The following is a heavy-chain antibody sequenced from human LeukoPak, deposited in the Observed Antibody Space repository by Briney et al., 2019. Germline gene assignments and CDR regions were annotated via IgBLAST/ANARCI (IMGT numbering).Heavy chain of an antibody. CDR3: AREKGYCSGGSCYSWAFDI. V-gene: IGHV3-30*02. CDR2: IRYDGSNK. J-gene: IGHJ3*02. CDR1: GFTFSSYG. Sequence: GGSLRLSCAASGFTFSSYGMHWVRQAPGKGLEWVAFIRYDGSNKYYADSVKGRFTISRDNSKNTLYLQMNSLRAEDTAVYYCAREKGYCSGGSCYSWAFDIWGQGTMVTVSS. D-gene: IGHD2-15*01.